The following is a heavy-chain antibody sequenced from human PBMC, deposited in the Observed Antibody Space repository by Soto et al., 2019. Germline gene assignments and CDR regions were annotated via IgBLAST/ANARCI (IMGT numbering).Heavy chain of an antibody. V-gene: IGHV3-30*18. CDR1: GFTFSSYG. J-gene: IGHJ4*02. CDR3: AKDLPPYYYDSSGSLDY. Sequence: GGSLRLSCAASGFTFSSYGMHWVRQAPGKGLEWVAVISYDGSNKYYADSVKGRFTISRDNSKNTLYLQMNSLRAEDTAVYYCAKDLPPYYYDSSGSLDYWGQGTLVTVSS. D-gene: IGHD3-22*01. CDR2: ISYDGSNK.